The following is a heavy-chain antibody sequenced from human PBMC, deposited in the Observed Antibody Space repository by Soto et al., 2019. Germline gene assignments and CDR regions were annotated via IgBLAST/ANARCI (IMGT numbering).Heavy chain of an antibody. Sequence: QVQLVQSGAEVKKPGSSVKVYCKASGGTFSSYAISWVRQAPGQGLEWMGGIIPIFGTANYAQKFQGRVTMTADEATSTASMELSSLRSEDTAVYYCASHGRTGTWVYYYGMDVWGQGTTVTVSS. CDR1: GGTFSSYA. CDR3: ASHGRTGTWVYYYGMDV. CDR2: IIPIFGTA. J-gene: IGHJ6*02. D-gene: IGHD1-7*01. V-gene: IGHV1-69*12.